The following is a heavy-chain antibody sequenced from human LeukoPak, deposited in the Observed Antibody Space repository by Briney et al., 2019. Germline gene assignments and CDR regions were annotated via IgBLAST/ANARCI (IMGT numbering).Heavy chain of an antibody. CDR2: IYPADSDT. CDR1: GYNFSTYW. J-gene: IGHJ4*02. Sequence: GESLKISCQAFGYNFSTYWIAWVRQMPGKGLESMGIIYPADSDTRYSPSFQGQVTISADKSISTAYLQWSGLKASDTAIYYCGRPSADGLERAHIDCWGQGTLVTVSS. V-gene: IGHV5-51*01. CDR3: GRPSADGLERAHIDC.